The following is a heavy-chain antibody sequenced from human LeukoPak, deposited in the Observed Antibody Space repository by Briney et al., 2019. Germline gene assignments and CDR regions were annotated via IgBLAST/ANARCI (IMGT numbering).Heavy chain of an antibody. CDR3: ARASMVRGVINAFDI. J-gene: IGHJ3*02. D-gene: IGHD3-10*01. V-gene: IGHV4-30-2*01. CDR1: GGSISSGGYS. CDR2: IYHSGST. Sequence: TLSLTCAVSGGSISSGGYSWSWIRQPPGKGLEGMGYIYHSGSTYYNPSLKSRVTISVDRSKNQFSLKLSPVTAADTAVYYCARASMVRGVINAFDIWGQGTMVTVSS.